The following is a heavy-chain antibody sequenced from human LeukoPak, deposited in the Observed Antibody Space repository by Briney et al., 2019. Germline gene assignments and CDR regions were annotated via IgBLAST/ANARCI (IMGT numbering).Heavy chain of an antibody. CDR2: INHSGST. V-gene: IGHV4-34*01. D-gene: IGHD6-19*01. J-gene: IGHJ4*02. CDR1: GGSFSGYY. CDR3: ARQGSSGWYGGLFDY. Sequence: PSETLSLTCAVYGGSFSGYYWSWIRQPPGKGLEWIGEINHSGSTNYNPSLKSRVTISVDTSKNQFSLKLSSVTAADTAVYYCARQGSSGWYGGLFDYWGQGTLVTVSS.